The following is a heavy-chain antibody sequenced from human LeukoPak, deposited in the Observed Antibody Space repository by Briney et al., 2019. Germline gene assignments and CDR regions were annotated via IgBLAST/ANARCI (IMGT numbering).Heavy chain of an antibody. Sequence: GASVKVSCKTSGYTFTTNGISWVRQAPGQGLEWMGWISANSGNTNYAQKYQGRVTMTTDTSASTVYMELRSLRSDDTAVYYCARDRWYTFDNWGQGTLITVYS. V-gene: IGHV1-18*01. CDR1: GYTFTTNG. CDR2: ISANSGNT. D-gene: IGHD4-23*01. CDR3: ARDRWYTFDN. J-gene: IGHJ4*02.